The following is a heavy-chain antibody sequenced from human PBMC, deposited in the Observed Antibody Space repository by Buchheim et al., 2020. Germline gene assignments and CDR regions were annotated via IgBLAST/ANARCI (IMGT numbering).Heavy chain of an antibody. V-gene: IGHV3-30*18. CDR3: AKGLDIVVVVAALIDY. CDR1: GFTFSSYG. D-gene: IGHD2-15*01. J-gene: IGHJ4*02. CDR2: ISYDGSNK. Sequence: QVQLVESGGGVVQPGRSLRLSCAASGFTFSSYGMHWVRQAPGKGLEWVAVISYDGSNKYYADSVKGRFTISRDNSKNTLYLQMNSLRAEDTAVYYCAKGLDIVVVVAALIDYWGQGTL.